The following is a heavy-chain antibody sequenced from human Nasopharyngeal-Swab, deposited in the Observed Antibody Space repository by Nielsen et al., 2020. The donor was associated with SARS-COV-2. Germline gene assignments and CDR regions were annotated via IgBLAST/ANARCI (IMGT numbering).Heavy chain of an antibody. J-gene: IGHJ3*01. CDR2: ISWNSGSI. Sequence: SLKISCAASGFTFDDYAMHWVRQAPGKGLEWVSGISWNSGSIDYVDSLKGRFTVSRDNAKNSLYLQMNSLRAEDTAVYYCARIRYRDYNDAFDLWGQGTSVTVSS. CDR3: ARIRYRDYNDAFDL. D-gene: IGHD4-17*01. CDR1: GFTFDDYA. V-gene: IGHV3-9*01.